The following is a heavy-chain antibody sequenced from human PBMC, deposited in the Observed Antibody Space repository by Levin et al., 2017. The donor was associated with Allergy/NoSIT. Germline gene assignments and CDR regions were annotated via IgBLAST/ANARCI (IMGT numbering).Heavy chain of an antibody. CDR3: ATVHYGGRPFDY. Sequence: ASVKVSCKVSGYTLTELSMHWVRQAPGKGLEWMGGFDPEDGETIYAQKFQGRVTMTEDTSTDTAYMELSSLRSEDTAVYYCATVHYGGRPFDYWGQGTLVTVSS. CDR1: GYTLTELS. D-gene: IGHD4-23*01. CDR2: FDPEDGET. V-gene: IGHV1-24*01. J-gene: IGHJ4*02.